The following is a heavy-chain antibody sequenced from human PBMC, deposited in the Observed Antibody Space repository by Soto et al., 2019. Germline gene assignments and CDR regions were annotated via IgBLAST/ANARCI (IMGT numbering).Heavy chain of an antibody. Sequence: EVQLVESGGGLVQPGGSLRLSCAVSGFSLSGYWMHWFRQAPGKGLVWVSRINNDGSSTSNADSVKGRFTISRDNAKNTLYLEMSSLRAEDTAVYYCERETHWGPDYWGQGTLVTVSS. CDR2: INNDGSST. V-gene: IGHV3-74*01. CDR1: GFSLSGYW. CDR3: ERETHWGPDY. J-gene: IGHJ4*02. D-gene: IGHD7-27*01.